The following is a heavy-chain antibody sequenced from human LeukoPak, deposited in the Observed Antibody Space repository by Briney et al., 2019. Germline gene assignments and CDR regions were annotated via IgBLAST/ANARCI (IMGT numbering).Heavy chain of an antibody. Sequence: GGSLRLSCAASGFTFSSYSMNWVRQAPGKGLEWISYISSSSGAIYYADSVKGRFTISRDNAKNSLYLQMSSLRDEDTAIYYCAQKGGTDHWGQGTLVTVSS. J-gene: IGHJ4*02. CDR1: GFTFSSYS. CDR3: AQKGGTDH. CDR2: ISSSSGAI. D-gene: IGHD2-15*01. V-gene: IGHV3-48*02.